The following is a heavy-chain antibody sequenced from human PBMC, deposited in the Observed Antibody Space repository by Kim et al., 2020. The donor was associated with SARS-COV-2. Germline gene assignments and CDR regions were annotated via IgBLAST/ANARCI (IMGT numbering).Heavy chain of an antibody. CDR3: ARIGDY. V-gene: IGHV5-51*01. Sequence: PGESDTRYSPAFQGQVTISADKSISTAYLQWSSLKASDTAMYYCARIGDYWGQGTLVTVSS. D-gene: IGHD2-15*01. J-gene: IGHJ4*02. CDR2: PGESDT.